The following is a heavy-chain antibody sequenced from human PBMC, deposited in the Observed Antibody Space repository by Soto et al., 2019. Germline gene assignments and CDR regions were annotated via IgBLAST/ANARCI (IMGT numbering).Heavy chain of an antibody. J-gene: IGHJ6*02. Sequence: GESLKISCKGSGYSFTSYWISWVRQMPGKGLEWMGRIDPSDSYTNYSPSFQGHVTISADKSISTACLQWSSLKASDTAMYYCARRPGSSGSYYYYGMDVWGQGTTVTVSS. CDR2: IDPSDSYT. CDR3: ARRPGSSGSYYYYGMDV. V-gene: IGHV5-10-1*01. CDR1: GYSFTSYW. D-gene: IGHD6-19*01.